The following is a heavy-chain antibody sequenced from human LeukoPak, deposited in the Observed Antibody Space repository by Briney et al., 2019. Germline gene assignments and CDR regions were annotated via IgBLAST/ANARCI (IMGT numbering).Heavy chain of an antibody. CDR1: GYTFTGYY. V-gene: IGHV1-2*04. D-gene: IGHD4-17*01. Sequence: GASVKVSCKASGYTFTGYYMHWVRQAPGQGLEWMGWINPNSGGTNYAQKFQGWVTMTRDTSISTAYMELGRLRSDDTAVYYCARDVGNGDYDFDYWGQGTLVTVSS. CDR2: INPNSGGT. CDR3: ARDVGNGDYDFDY. J-gene: IGHJ4*02.